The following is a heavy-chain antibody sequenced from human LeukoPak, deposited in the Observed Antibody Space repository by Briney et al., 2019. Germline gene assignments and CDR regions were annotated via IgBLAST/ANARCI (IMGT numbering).Heavy chain of an antibody. CDR3: ASPPYGDYPNYYYGMDV. CDR2: ISSSSSTI. D-gene: IGHD4-17*01. V-gene: IGHV3-48*04. J-gene: IGHJ6*02. Sequence: PGGSLRLSCAASGFTFSSYSMNWVRQAPGKGLEWVSYISSSSSTIYYADSVKGRFTISRDNAKNSLYLQMNSLRAEDTAVYYCASPPYGDYPNYYYGMDVWGQGTTVTVSS. CDR1: GFTFSSYS.